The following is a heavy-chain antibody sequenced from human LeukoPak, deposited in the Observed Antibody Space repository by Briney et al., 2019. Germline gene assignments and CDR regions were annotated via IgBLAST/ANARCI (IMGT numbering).Heavy chain of an antibody. D-gene: IGHD2-2*01. V-gene: IGHV1-69*06. CDR1: GGTFSSYA. CDR2: IIPIFGTA. Sequence: VASVKVSCKASGGTFSSYAISWVRQAPGQGLEWMGGIIPIFGTANYAQKFQGRVTITADKSTSTAYMELSSLRSEDTAVYYCARDLGCSSTSCYVSYYYMDVWGKGTTVTVSS. CDR3: ARDLGCSSTSCYVSYYYMDV. J-gene: IGHJ6*03.